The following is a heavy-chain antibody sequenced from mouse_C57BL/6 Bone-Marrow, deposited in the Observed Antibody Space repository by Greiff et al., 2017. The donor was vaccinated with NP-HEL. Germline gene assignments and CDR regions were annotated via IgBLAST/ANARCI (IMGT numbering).Heavy chain of an antibody. CDR1: GFTFSSYG. Sequence: EVKLMESGGDLVKPGGSLKLSCAASGFTFSSYGMSWVRQTPDKRLEWVATISSGGSYTYYPDSVKGRFTISRDNAKNTLYLQMSSLKSEDTAMYYCARRNWDGAWFAYWSQGTLVTVSA. J-gene: IGHJ3*01. CDR3: ARRNWDGAWFAY. V-gene: IGHV5-6*02. D-gene: IGHD4-1*01. CDR2: ISSGGSYT.